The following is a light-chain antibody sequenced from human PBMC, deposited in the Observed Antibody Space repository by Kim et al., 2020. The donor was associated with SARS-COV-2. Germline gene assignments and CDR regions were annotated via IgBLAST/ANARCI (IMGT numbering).Light chain of an antibody. V-gene: IGKV3-20*01. J-gene: IGKJ2*04. CDR3: LQYASSRS. CDR1: ETINLNY. Sequence: SLSPVDSATLAGRATETINLNYLSWYQQRPGQAPRLLIYGAINGATGIPDRFSGSGSGADFTLTIDRLEPEDFAAYFCLQYASSRSFGQGTKLEI. CDR2: GAI.